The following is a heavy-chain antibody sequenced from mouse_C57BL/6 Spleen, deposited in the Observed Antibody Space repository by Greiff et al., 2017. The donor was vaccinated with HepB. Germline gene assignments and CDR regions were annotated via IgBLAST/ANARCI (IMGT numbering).Heavy chain of an antibody. CDR1: GYAFSSSW. CDR3: ARGYYGSSLYWYFDV. D-gene: IGHD1-1*01. V-gene: IGHV1-82*01. CDR2: IYPGDGDT. Sequence: VKLKQSGPELVKPGASVKISCKASGYAFSSSWMNWVKQRPGKGLEWIGRIYPGDGDTNYNGKFKGKATLTADKSSSTAYMQLSSLTSEDSAVYFCARGYYGSSLYWYFDVWGTGTTVTVSS. J-gene: IGHJ1*03.